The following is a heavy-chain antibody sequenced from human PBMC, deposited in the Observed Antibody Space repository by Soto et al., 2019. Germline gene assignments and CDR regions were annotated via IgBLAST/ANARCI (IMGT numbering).Heavy chain of an antibody. V-gene: IGHV4-39*01. D-gene: IGHD6-13*01. CDR2: IYYSGST. CDR1: GGSISSSSYY. J-gene: IGHJ6*03. Sequence: SETLSLTCTVSGGSISSSSYYWGWIRQPPGKGLEWIWSIYYSGSTYYNPSLKSRVTISVDTSKNQFSLKLSSVTAADTAVYYCARHGTAAGTTYYYYYMDVWGKGTTVTVSS. CDR3: ARHGTAAGTTYYYYYMDV.